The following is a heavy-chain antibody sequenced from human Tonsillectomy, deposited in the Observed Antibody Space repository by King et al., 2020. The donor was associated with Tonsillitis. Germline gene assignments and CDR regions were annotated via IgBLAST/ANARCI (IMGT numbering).Heavy chain of an antibody. Sequence: QLVQSGAEVKKPGSSVKVSCKASGGTFSSYAISWVRQATGQGLEWMGVIIPILGTTNYAQKFQGRVMLTADESTGTAYMQMSSLRSEDTAVYYCGRAGGDDRRGYYPPDYWGQGTLVTVSS. D-gene: IGHD3-22*01. CDR1: GGTFSSYA. J-gene: IGHJ4*02. CDR3: GRAGGDDRRGYYPPDY. CDR2: IIPILGTT. V-gene: IGHV1-69*01.